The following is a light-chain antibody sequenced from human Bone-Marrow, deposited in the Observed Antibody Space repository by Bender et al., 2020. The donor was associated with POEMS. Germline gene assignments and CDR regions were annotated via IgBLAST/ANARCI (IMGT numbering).Light chain of an antibody. V-gene: IGLV2-14*02. CDR2: DVS. CDR3: SSYTTSNTLI. Sequence: QSALTQPASVSGSPGQSITISCTGTSRDVGNDNLVSWYQQYPGKAPKVMIYDVSNRPSGVSNRFSGSKYGDTASLTISGLQPEDEAYYYCSSYTTSNTLIFGAGTKLAVL. CDR1: SRDVGNDNL. J-gene: IGLJ2*01.